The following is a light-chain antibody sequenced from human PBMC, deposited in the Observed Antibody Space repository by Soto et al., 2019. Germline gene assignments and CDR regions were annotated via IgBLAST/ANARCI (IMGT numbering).Light chain of an antibody. J-gene: IGKJ1*01. CDR2: KAS. Sequence: DIQMTQSPSTLSGSVGDRVTITCRASQTISSWLAWYQQKPGKAPKLLIYKASSLESGVPSRFSGSGSGTEFTLTISSLQPDDFVTYYCQQYNTSTWTFGQGTKVDIK. CDR3: QQYNTSTWT. CDR1: QTISSW. V-gene: IGKV1-5*03.